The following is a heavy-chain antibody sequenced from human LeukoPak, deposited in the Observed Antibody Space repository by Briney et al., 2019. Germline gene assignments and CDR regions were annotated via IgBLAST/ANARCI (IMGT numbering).Heavy chain of an antibody. CDR1: GGSISSYY. V-gene: IGHV4-59*01. CDR2: IYYSGST. J-gene: IGHJ4*02. CDR3: ARVRGYRDGYNHPFDY. Sequence: PSGTLSITCTVSGGSISSYYWSWIRQPPGKGLEWIGYIYYSGSTNYNPSLKSRVTISVDTSKNQFSLKLSSVTAADTAVYYCARVRGYRDGYNHPFDYWGQGTLVTVSS. D-gene: IGHD5-24*01.